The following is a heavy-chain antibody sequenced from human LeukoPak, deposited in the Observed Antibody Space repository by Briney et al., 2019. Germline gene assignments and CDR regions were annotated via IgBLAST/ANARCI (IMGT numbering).Heavy chain of an antibody. J-gene: IGHJ4*02. CDR1: GGTFSSYA. D-gene: IGHD6-13*01. Sequence: SVKVSCKASGGTFSSYAISWVRQAPGQGLEWMGGIIPIFGTANYAQKFQGRVTITTDESTSTAYMELSSLRAEDTALYYCAKDINVDYSSSCSFDYWGQGTLVTVSS. CDR3: AKDINVDYSSSCSFDY. CDR2: IIPIFGTA. V-gene: IGHV1-69*05.